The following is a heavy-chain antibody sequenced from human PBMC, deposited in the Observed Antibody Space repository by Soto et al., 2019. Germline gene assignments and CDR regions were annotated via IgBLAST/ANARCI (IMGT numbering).Heavy chain of an antibody. CDR3: ARDEDI. CDR2: INTGNGDT. CDR1: GYTFSTYR. Sequence: ASVKVSCKAAGYTFSTYRIHWVRQAAGQGLEWMGWINTGNGDTRYSQKLQDRVTVTSDTSTLTAFMELGSPTFEDTGVYYCARDEDIWG. V-gene: IGHV1-3*04. J-gene: IGHJ6*02.